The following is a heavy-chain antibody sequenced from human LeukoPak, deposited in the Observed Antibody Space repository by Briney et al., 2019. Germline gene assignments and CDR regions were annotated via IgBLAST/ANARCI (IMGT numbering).Heavy chain of an antibody. Sequence: GESLKISCKGSGYSFTSYWMGWVRQMPGKGLEWMGIIYPGDSDTRYSPSFQGQVTISADKSISTAYLQWSSLKASDTAMYYCARQYGSGSYYNFPLLGYWGQGTLVTVSS. CDR3: ARQYGSGSYYNFPLLGY. CDR1: GYSFTSYW. CDR2: IYPGDSDT. V-gene: IGHV5-51*01. D-gene: IGHD3-10*01. J-gene: IGHJ4*02.